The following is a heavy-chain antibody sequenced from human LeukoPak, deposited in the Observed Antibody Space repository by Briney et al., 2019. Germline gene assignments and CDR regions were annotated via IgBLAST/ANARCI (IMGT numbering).Heavy chain of an antibody. D-gene: IGHD6-13*01. CDR1: GGSFSGYY. CDR3: ARGHGPAAY. Sequence: SETLSLTCAVYGGSFSGYYWIWIRQPSGKGLEWIGEINHSGSTNYNPSLESRVTISVDTSKNQFSLKLSSVTAADTAVYYCARGHGPAAYWGQGTLVTVSS. J-gene: IGHJ4*02. CDR2: INHSGST. V-gene: IGHV4-34*01.